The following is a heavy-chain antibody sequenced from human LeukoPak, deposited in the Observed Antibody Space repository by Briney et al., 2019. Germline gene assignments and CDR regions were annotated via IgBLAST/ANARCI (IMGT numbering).Heavy chain of an antibody. CDR2: IYTSGST. D-gene: IGHD1-26*01. V-gene: IGHV4-61*02. CDR1: GGSISSSSYY. CDR3: ARDLVGATTSAFDI. J-gene: IGHJ3*02. Sequence: SETLSLTCTVSGGSISSSSYYWSRIRQPAGKGLEWIGRIYTSGSTNYNPSLKSRVTMSVDTSKNQFSLKLSSVTAADTAVYYCARDLVGATTSAFDIWGQGTMVTVSS.